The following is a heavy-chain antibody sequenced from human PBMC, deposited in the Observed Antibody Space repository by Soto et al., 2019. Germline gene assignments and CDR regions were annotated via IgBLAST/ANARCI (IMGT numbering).Heavy chain of an antibody. D-gene: IGHD3-16*02. V-gene: IGHV1-69*01. CDR3: AGPSRSVWGELSLGGYYYGMDV. Sequence: QVQLVQSGAEVKKPGSSVKVSCKASGGTFSSYAISWVRQAPGQGLEWMGGIIPIFGTANYAQKFQGRVTITADESTSTAYMELRSLRSEDTDVYYCAGPSRSVWGELSLGGYYYGMDVWGQGTTVTVSS. J-gene: IGHJ6*02. CDR2: IIPIFGTA. CDR1: GGTFSSYA.